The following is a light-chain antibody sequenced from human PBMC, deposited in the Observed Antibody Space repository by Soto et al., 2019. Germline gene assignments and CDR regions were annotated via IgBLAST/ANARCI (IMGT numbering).Light chain of an antibody. CDR3: GTWDSSLSVVV. CDR1: SSNIGINH. Sequence: QSVLTQPPSVSAAPGQMVTISCSGSSSNIGINHVSWYQQFPGTAPKLLTYVNDKRPSGIPDRFSGSKSGTSATLGITGLQTGDEADYYCGTWDSSLSVVVFGAGTKLTVL. CDR2: VND. J-gene: IGLJ2*01. V-gene: IGLV1-51*01.